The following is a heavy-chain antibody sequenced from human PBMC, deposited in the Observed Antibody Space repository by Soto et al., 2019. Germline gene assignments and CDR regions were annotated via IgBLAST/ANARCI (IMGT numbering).Heavy chain of an antibody. CDR2: ISSSGSTI. CDR1: GFTFSSYE. Sequence: LRLSCAASGFTFSSYEMNWVRQAPGKGLEWVSYISSSGSTIYYADSVKGRSTISRDNAKNSLYLQMNSLRAEDTAVYYCARPGTTPAYYYGMDVWGQGTTVTVS. CDR3: ARPGTTPAYYYGMDV. J-gene: IGHJ6*02. V-gene: IGHV3-48*03. D-gene: IGHD1-1*01.